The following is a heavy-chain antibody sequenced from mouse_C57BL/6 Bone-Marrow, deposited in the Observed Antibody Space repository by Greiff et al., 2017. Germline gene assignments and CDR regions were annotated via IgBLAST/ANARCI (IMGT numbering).Heavy chain of an antibody. CDR2: IDPSDSYT. CDR1: GYTFTSYW. J-gene: IGHJ2*01. V-gene: IGHV1-59*01. D-gene: IGHD1-1*01. Sequence: QVQLQQPGAELVRPGTSVKLSCKASGYTFTSYWMHWVKQRPGQGLEWIGVIDPSDSYTNYNQKFKGKATLTVDTSSSTAYMQRSSLTSEDSAVYYCERGRVYYYGSSDDWGQGTTLTVSS. CDR3: ERGRVYYYGSSDD.